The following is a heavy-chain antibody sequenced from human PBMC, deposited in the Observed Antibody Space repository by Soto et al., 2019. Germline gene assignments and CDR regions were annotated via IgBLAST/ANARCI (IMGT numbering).Heavy chain of an antibody. V-gene: IGHV3-48*02. D-gene: IGHD2-21*01. CDR3: ARVFGGPSLGTLFVGMKARRFDY. CDR2: ISSSSSTI. Sequence: EVQLVESGGGLVQPGGSLRLSCAASGFTFSSYSMNWVRQAPGKGLEWVSYISSSSSTIYYADSVKGRFTISRDNAKNSLYLQMNSLRDEDTAVYYCARVFGGPSLGTLFVGMKARRFDYWGQGTLVTVSS. J-gene: IGHJ4*02. CDR1: GFTFSSYS.